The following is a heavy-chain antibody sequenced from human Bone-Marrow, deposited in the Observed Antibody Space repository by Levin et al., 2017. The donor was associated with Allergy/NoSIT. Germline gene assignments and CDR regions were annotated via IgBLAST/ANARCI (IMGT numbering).Heavy chain of an antibody. CDR3: TKDDTGGDSGAFTSDH. V-gene: IGHV3-23*01. Sequence: GGSLRLSCAGSGFTLSDYGMSWVRQAPGKGLEWVSSISGSGGRTFHADSVKGRFTISRDNSENTLYLQMNHLRAEDTGVYYCTKDDTGGDSGAFTSDHWGQGTLVTVST. D-gene: IGHD6-19*01. J-gene: IGHJ4*02. CDR2: ISGSGGRT. CDR1: GFTLSDYG.